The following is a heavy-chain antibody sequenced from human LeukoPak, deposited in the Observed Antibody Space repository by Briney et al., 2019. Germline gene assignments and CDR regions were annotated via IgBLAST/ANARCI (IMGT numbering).Heavy chain of an antibody. V-gene: IGHV3-74*01. CDR1: GFSFNSNW. CDR3: GRDDPGHRAFDY. Sequence: GGSLRLSCAASGFSFNSNWMHWVRQAPGKGLVWVSPIKTNGSGTGYADSVKGRFTISINRATTTLYLEMNSLRAEDTAVYYCGRDDPGHRAFDYWGQGALVIVS. D-gene: IGHD3-10*01. CDR2: IKTNGSGT. J-gene: IGHJ4*02.